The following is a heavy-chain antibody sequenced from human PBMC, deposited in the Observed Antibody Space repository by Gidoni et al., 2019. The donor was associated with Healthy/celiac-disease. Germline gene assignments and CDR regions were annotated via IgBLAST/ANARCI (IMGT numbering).Heavy chain of an antibody. CDR1: GYTFTDYS. CDR2: INPNSGGT. V-gene: IGHV1-2*04. Sequence: QVQLVQSGAEVKKPGSSVKVSCKASGYTFTDYSMHWGRQAPGQGLEWMGWINPNSGGTNYAQKFQCWVTMTRDTSISTAYMELSRLRSDDTAVDYCARGGLTNFGDYWGQGTLVTVSS. J-gene: IGHJ4*02. CDR3: ARGGLTNFGDY. D-gene: IGHD3-10*01.